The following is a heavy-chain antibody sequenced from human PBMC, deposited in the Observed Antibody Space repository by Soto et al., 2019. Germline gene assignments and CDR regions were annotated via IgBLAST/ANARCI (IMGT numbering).Heavy chain of an antibody. V-gene: IGHV1-18*01. CDR1: GYGLSGYG. CDR3: ARDLAAGTCDY. Sequence: ASVKVSCEASGYGLSGYGGGWGRQAPGQGLEWMGWISAYNGNTNYAQKLQGRVTMTTDTSTSTAYMELRSLRSDDRAVYYCARDLAAGTCDYWGQGTLVTVSS. CDR2: ISAYNGNT. J-gene: IGHJ4*02. D-gene: IGHD6-13*01.